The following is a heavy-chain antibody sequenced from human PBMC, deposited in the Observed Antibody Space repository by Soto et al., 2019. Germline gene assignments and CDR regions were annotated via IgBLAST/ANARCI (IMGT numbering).Heavy chain of an antibody. Sequence: ASVKVSCKASGYTFTSYDINWVRQATGQGLERMGWMNPNSGNAGYAQKFQGRVTMTSNTSISTAYMELSSLRYEDTAVYYCARGLWGNLCFDSWGQGSLVTVSS. CDR3: ARGLWGNLCFDS. J-gene: IGHJ4*02. V-gene: IGHV1-8*01. CDR2: MNPNSGNA. CDR1: GYTFTSYD. D-gene: IGHD4-4*01.